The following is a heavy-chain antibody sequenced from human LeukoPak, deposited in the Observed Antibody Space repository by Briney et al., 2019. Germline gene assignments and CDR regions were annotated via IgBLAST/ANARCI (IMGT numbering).Heavy chain of an antibody. V-gene: IGHV3-30*18. J-gene: IGHJ6*02. D-gene: IGHD3-10*01. Sequence: PGRSLRLSCAGSGFTFSNHGMHWVRQAPGKGLEWVAVISFDGRDKYHADSVKGRFTISRDNSKLYLQMNSLRAEDTAVYYCAKDVNGVWFGKYRTDRYGMDVWGQGTTVTVSS. CDR1: GFTFSNHG. CDR3: AKDVNGVWFGKYRTDRYGMDV. CDR2: ISFDGRDK.